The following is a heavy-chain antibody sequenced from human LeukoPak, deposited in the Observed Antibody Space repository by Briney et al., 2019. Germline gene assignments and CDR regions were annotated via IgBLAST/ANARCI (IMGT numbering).Heavy chain of an antibody. V-gene: IGHV3-23*01. J-gene: IGHJ3*02. CDR2: ISGIGGST. CDR3: AKAVGYSYDLDAFDI. Sequence: GGSLRLSCAASGFTFSSYALSWVRQAPGKGLEWVSAISGIGGSTYYADSVKGRFTISRDNSKNTLYLQMNSLRAEDTAVYYCAKAVGYSYDLDAFDIWGQGTMVTVSS. CDR1: GFTFSSYA. D-gene: IGHD5-18*01.